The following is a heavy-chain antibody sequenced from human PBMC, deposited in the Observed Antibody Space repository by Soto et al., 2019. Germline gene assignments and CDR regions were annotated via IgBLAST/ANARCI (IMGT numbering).Heavy chain of an antibody. D-gene: IGHD3-3*01. CDR3: ASAGLRFLEWFPRDIDY. CDR2: IKQDGSEK. CDR1: GFTFSSYW. J-gene: IGHJ4*02. V-gene: IGHV3-7*01. Sequence: PGGSLRLSCAASGFTFSSYWMSWVRQAPGKGLEWVANIKQDGSEKYYVDSVKGRFTISRDNAKNSLYLQMNSLRAEDTAVYYCASAGLRFLEWFPRDIDYWGQGALVTISS.